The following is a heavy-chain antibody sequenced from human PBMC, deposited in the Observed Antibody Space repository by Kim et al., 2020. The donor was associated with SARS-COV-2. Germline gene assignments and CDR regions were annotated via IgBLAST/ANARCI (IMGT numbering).Heavy chain of an antibody. J-gene: IGHJ4*02. Sequence: NGNTKYSQKFQGRVTITRDTSASTAYMELSSLRSEDTAVYYCARGVPGGYWGQGTLVTVSS. D-gene: IGHD3-10*01. V-gene: IGHV1-3*01. CDR2: NGNT. CDR3: ARGVPGGY.